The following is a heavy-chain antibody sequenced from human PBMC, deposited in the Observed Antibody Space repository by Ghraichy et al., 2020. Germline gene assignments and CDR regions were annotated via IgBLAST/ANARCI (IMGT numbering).Heavy chain of an antibody. V-gene: IGHV3-53*04. CDR1: GFTVSSNY. CDR2: IYSGGST. CDR3: ARGPLYYYGSGSYLDY. J-gene: IGHJ4*02. Sequence: GSLRLSCAASGFTVSSNYMSWVRQAPGKGLEWVSVIYSGGSTYYADSVKGRFTISRHNSKNTLYLQMNSLRAEDTAVHYCARGPLYYYGSGSYLDYWGQGTLVTVSS. D-gene: IGHD3-10*01.